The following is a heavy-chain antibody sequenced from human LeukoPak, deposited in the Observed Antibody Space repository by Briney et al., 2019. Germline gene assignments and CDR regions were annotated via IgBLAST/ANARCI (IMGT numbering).Heavy chain of an antibody. D-gene: IGHD5-18*01. Sequence: ASVKVSCKASGYTFTGYYMHWVRQAPGQGLEWMGWINPNSGGTNYAQKFQGRVTMTRDTSISTAYMELSSLRSEDTAVYYCARGPLGTAMAQRKPDYYFDYWGQGTLVTVSS. CDR3: ARGPLGTAMAQRKPDYYFDY. J-gene: IGHJ4*02. CDR2: INPNSGGT. V-gene: IGHV1-2*02. CDR1: GYTFTGYY.